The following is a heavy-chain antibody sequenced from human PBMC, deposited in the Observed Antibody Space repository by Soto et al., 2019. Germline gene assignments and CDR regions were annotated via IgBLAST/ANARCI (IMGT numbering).Heavy chain of an antibody. CDR2: ISSDHNYI. D-gene: IGHD2-15*01. Sequence: DVQLVESGGGLVKPGGSLRLSCVASGFTFTSYSMLWVRQPPGKGLEWVSSISSDHNYIYYADSVKGRFTISRDNAKNALYLQMISLRAEDTAVYYCARGSTCTGATCYGGGDYWGQGALVTVSS. V-gene: IGHV3-21*02. CDR3: ARGSTCTGATCYGGGDY. J-gene: IGHJ4*02. CDR1: GFTFTSYS.